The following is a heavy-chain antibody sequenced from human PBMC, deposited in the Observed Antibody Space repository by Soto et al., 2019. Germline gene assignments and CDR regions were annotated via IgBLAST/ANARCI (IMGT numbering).Heavy chain of an antibody. J-gene: IGHJ4*02. V-gene: IGHV4-30-4*01. CDR1: AGSIRSGDYY. D-gene: IGHD7-27*01. CDR3: AGELGTFYFDH. Sequence: QVQLQESGPGLVKPSQTLSLTCTVSAGSIRSGDYYWTWIRQPPGKGLEWIGYIDHSGSAYYNPSLTSRATISIGTSNNQFSLKMTSVTAADTAVYYCAGELGTFYFDHWGQGTLVTVSS. CDR2: IDHSGSA.